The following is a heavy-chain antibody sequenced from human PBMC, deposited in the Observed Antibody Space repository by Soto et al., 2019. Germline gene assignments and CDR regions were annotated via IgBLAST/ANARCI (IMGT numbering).Heavy chain of an antibody. CDR1: GFTFSSYS. J-gene: IGHJ5*02. D-gene: IGHD3-3*01. V-gene: IGHV3-21*01. CDR3: ARVCSSTSTEGTDSQGYYDFWSGYYTGWFDP. CDR2: ISSSSSYI. Sequence: EVQLVESGGGLVKPGGSLRLSCAASGFTFSSYSMNWVRQAPGKGLEWVSSISSSSSYIYYADSVKGRFTISRDNAKNSLYLQMNSLRAEDTAVYYCARVCSSTSTEGTDSQGYYDFWSGYYTGWFDPWGQGTLVTVSS.